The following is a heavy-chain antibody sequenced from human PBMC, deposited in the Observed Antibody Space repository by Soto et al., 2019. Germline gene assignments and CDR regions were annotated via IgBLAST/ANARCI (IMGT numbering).Heavy chain of an antibody. V-gene: IGHV4-34*01. Sequence: SETLSLTCAVYGGSFSGYYWSWIRQPPGKGLEWIGEINHSGSTNYNPSLKSRVTISVDTSKNQFSLKLSSVTAADTAVYYCARGPFGGSKNGMDVWGQGTTVTVSS. CDR2: INHSGST. D-gene: IGHD2-2*01. CDR3: ARGPFGGSKNGMDV. J-gene: IGHJ6*02. CDR1: GGSFSGYY.